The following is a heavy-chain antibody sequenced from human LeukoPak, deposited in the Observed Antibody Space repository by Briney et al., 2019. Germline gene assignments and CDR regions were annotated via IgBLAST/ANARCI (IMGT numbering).Heavy chain of an antibody. V-gene: IGHV1-18*01. Sequence: ASVKVSCKASGYTFTSFGISWVRQAPGQGLEWMGWISAYNGNTNYAQKFQGRVTMTRDTSISTAYMELSRLRSDDTAVYYCARYGSVYGGNSVYNWFDPWGQGTLVTVSS. CDR3: ARYGSVYGGNSVYNWFDP. CDR2: ISAYNGNT. CDR1: GYTFTSFG. J-gene: IGHJ5*02. D-gene: IGHD4-23*01.